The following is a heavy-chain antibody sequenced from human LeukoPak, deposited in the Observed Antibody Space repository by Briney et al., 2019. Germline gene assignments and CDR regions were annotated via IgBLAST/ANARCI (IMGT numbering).Heavy chain of an antibody. D-gene: IGHD3-3*01. Sequence: GGSLRLSCAASGFTFSSYAMHWVRQAPGKGLEWVAVISYDGSNKYYADSVKGRFTISRDNSKNTLYLQMNSLRAEDTAVYYCARASYDFWSGPSNWFDPWGQGTLVTVSS. CDR2: ISYDGSNK. J-gene: IGHJ5*02. V-gene: IGHV3-30*04. CDR1: GFTFSSYA. CDR3: ARASYDFWSGPSNWFDP.